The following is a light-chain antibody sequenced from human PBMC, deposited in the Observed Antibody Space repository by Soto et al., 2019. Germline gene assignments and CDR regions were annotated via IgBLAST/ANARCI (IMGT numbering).Light chain of an antibody. CDR3: QQSYSPPPIT. Sequence: DVQMTQSPYSPSASVGDRVTITCRASETISNFLNWYQKKPGKAPQLLIYGASTLQRGVPSRFSGSGSGTDFTLTIGSLQPEDSATYYCQQSYSPPPITFGQGTRLEI. V-gene: IGKV1-39*01. CDR2: GAS. CDR1: ETISNF. J-gene: IGKJ5*01.